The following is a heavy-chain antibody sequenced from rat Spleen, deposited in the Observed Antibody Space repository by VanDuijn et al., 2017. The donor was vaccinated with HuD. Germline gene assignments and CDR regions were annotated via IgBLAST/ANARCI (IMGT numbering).Heavy chain of an antibody. CDR2: ITNTGGSI. V-gene: IGHV5-25*01. J-gene: IGHJ2*01. CDR3: AREAGLPFHYFDY. D-gene: IGHD1-4*01. CDR1: GFTFNNYY. Sequence: EVQLVESGGGLVKPGRSMKLSCSASGFTFNNYYMTWVRQAPTKGLEWVASITNTGGSIYYPDSMKGRFTISRDIARSTLYLQMNSLRSADTATYFCAREAGLPFHYFDYWGQGVMVTVSS.